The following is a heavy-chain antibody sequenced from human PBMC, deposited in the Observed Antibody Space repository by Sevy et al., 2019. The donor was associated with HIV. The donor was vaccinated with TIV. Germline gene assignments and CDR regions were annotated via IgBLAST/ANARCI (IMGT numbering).Heavy chain of an antibody. Sequence: GGSLRLSCAASGFTFSSYGMHWVRQAPGKGLEWVAVISYDGSNKYYADSVKGRFTISRDNSKNTLYLQMNSLRAEDTAVYYCAKEQLSPVTILGVATYYYYGMDVWGQGTTVTVSS. CDR2: ISYDGSNK. V-gene: IGHV3-30*18. D-gene: IGHD3-3*01. CDR1: GFTFSSYG. J-gene: IGHJ6*02. CDR3: AKEQLSPVTILGVATYYYYGMDV.